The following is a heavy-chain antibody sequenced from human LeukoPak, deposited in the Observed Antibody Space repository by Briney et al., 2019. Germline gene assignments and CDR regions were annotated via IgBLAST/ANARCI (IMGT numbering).Heavy chain of an antibody. Sequence: SETLSLTCAVYGGSFSGYYWSWIRQPPGKGLEWVGEINHSGSTNYNPSPKRRVTISVDTSNNQFSLKLSSVTAADTAVYYCARRYDSSDYGMDVWGQGTTVTVSS. D-gene: IGHD3-22*01. CDR3: ARRYDSSDYGMDV. J-gene: IGHJ6*02. CDR1: GGSFSGYY. V-gene: IGHV4-34*01. CDR2: INHSGST.